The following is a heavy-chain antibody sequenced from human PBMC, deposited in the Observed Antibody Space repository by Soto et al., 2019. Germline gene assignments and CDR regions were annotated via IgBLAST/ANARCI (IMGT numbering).Heavy chain of an antibody. Sequence: GGSLRLSCAASGFTFSSYSMNWVRQAPGKGLEWVSSISSSSSYIYYADSVKGRFTISRDNAKNSLYLQMNSLRAEDTAVYYCARDLDPPSRPFDYWGQGTLVTVSS. D-gene: IGHD6-6*01. J-gene: IGHJ4*02. CDR3: ARDLDPPSRPFDY. CDR2: ISSSSSYI. V-gene: IGHV3-21*01. CDR1: GFTFSSYS.